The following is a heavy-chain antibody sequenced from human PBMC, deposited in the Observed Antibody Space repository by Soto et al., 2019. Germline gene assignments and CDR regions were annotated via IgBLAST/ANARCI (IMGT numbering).Heavy chain of an antibody. CDR1: GGSISSYH. V-gene: IGHV4-59*01. D-gene: IGHD6-13*01. J-gene: IGHJ6*02. Sequence: SETLSLTCTVSGGSISSYHWSWIRQPPGKGLEWIGHIYYSGSTSYNPSLKSRVTISVDTSKSQLSLKLSSVTAADTAVYYCARGIAAAAARGMDVWGQGTTVTVS. CDR3: ARGIAAAAARGMDV. CDR2: IYYSGST.